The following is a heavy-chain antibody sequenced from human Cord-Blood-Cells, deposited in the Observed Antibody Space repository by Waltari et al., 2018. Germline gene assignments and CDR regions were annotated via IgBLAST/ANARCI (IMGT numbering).Heavy chain of an antibody. V-gene: IGHV4-34*01. CDR1: GGSFGGYY. CDR3: ASQGRSAAAGTEYFQH. CDR2: INHSGST. D-gene: IGHD6-13*01. Sequence: QLQLQQWGAGLLKPSETLSLTCAVYGGSFGGYYWSWTRQPPGKGLEWIGAINHSGSTNYNPSLKIRVTISVDTSKHQFSLKLSSVTAADTAVYYCASQGRSAAAGTEYFQHWGQGTLVTVSS. J-gene: IGHJ1*01.